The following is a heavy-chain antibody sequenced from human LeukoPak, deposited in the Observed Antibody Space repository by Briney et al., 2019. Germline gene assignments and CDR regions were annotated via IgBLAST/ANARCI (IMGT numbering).Heavy chain of an antibody. CDR1: GFIFGDYG. CDR2: LNWNGGNT. D-gene: IGHD1-26*01. CDR3: AKDTAVGGSYQNTFEL. Sequence: QPGGSLRLSCAASGFIFGDYGMIWVRQAPGKGLEWVSGLNWNGGNTEYADSVRGRFTISRDNAKKSLFLQMDSLRVEDTALYYCAKDTAVGGSYQNTFELWGQGTMVTVSS. V-gene: IGHV3-20*04. J-gene: IGHJ3*01.